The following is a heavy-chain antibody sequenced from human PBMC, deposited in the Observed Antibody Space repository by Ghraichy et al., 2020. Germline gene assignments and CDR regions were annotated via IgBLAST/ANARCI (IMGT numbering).Heavy chain of an antibody. CDR3: ARAMSVAVRFLVTYYYGMDV. CDR2: MNPNSGNT. Sequence: ASVKVSCKASGYTFTSYDINWVRQATGQGLEWMGWMNPNSGNTGYAQKFQGRVTMTRNTSISTAYMELSSLRSEDTAVYYCARAMSVAVRFLVTYYYGMDVWGQGTTVTVSS. J-gene: IGHJ6*02. D-gene: IGHD3-3*01. CDR1: GYTFTSYD. V-gene: IGHV1-8*01.